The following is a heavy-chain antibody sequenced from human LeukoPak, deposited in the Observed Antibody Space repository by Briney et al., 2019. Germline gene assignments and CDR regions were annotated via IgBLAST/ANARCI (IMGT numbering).Heavy chain of an antibody. V-gene: IGHV4-59*01. CDR2: IFFSGSS. J-gene: IGHJ4*02. Sequence: SETLSLTCTVSGGSISNYYWSWIRQTPGKGLEWIGYIFFSGSSNYNPSLKSRLTISVDTSKNQFSLKLSSVTAADTAVYYCARGSLIRGRFDYWGQGTLVTVSS. CDR3: ARGSLIRGRFDY. CDR1: GGSISNYY. D-gene: IGHD3-10*01.